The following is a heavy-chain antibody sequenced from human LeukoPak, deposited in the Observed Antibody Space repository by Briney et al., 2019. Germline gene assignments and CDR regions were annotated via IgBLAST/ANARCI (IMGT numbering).Heavy chain of an antibody. V-gene: IGHV3-7*01. Sequence: HPGGSLRLSCAASGFTFSSYWMSWVRQAPGKGLEWVANIKQDGSEKYYVDSVKGRFTISRDNAKNSLNLQMNSLRAEDMAVYYCARSDDFWSGYYTPIDYWGQGTLVTVSS. D-gene: IGHD3-3*01. J-gene: IGHJ4*02. CDR1: GFTFSSYW. CDR3: ARSDDFWSGYYTPIDY. CDR2: IKQDGSEK.